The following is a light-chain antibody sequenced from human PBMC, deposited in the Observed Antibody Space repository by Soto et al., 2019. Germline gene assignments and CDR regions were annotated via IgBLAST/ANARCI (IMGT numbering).Light chain of an antibody. CDR3: CSSPGDFTWV. J-gene: IGLJ3*02. CDR1: NSNFAGYIR. CDR2: NVN. V-gene: IGLV2-11*01. Sequence: QSALTQPRSVSGSPGQSVTISCTGTNSNFAGYIRVSWFQQHPGKAPKLLIYNVNERPSGVPDRFSGSKSGNTASLTISGLQADDEADYSCCSSPGDFTWVFGGGTKLTVL.